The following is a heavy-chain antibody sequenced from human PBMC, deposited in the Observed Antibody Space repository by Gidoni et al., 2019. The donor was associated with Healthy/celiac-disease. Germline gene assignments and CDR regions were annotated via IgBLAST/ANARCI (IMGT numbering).Heavy chain of an antibody. V-gene: IGHV3-49*05. J-gene: IGHJ4*02. CDR3: TRDGIYSGSYDGVVY. CDR1: GFTFGDSA. CDR2: IRSKAYGGTT. D-gene: IGHD1-26*01. Sequence: VQLVESVGGLVKPGRSLRLSCHASGFTFGDSAMSWFRQAQGKGMEWVCCIRSKAYGGTTEYAASVKGRFNISRDDSKSIAYLQMNSLKTEDTAVYYCTRDGIYSGSYDGVVYWGQGTLVTVSS.